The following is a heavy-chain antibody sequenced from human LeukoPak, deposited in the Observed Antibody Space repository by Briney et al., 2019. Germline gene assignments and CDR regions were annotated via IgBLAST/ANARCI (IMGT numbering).Heavy chain of an antibody. J-gene: IGHJ4*02. D-gene: IGHD2-21*02. CDR1: GFSLSSSGVG. V-gene: IGHV2-5*02. Sequence: SGPTLVKPTQTLTLTCSFSGFSLSSSGVGVGWIRQPPGKALEWLALIYWDNDKRYSPSLKSRLTITKDTSKNQVVLTMTNVDPVDTGTYYCAHMKVTAGYGYWGQGTLVTVSS. CDR3: AHMKVTAGYGY. CDR2: IYWDNDK.